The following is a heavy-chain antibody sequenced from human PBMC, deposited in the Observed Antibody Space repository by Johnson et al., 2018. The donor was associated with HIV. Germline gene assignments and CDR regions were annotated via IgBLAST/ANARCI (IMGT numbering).Heavy chain of an antibody. J-gene: IGHJ3*02. Sequence: QMQLVESGGGVVQPGRSLRLSCAASGFTFSSYAMHWVRQAPGKGLEWVAVISYDGSNKYYADSVKGRFTISRDNSKNTLYLQMNSLRAEDTAVYYCARGIQPDAFDIWGQGTMVTVSS. CDR2: ISYDGSNK. V-gene: IGHV3-30*04. D-gene: IGHD2-2*01. CDR1: GFTFSSYA. CDR3: ARGIQPDAFDI.